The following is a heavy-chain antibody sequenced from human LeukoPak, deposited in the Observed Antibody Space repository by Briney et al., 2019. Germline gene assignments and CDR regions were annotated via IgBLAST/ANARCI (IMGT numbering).Heavy chain of an antibody. Sequence: PSETLSLTCAVSGGSISSSNWWSWVRQPPGKGLEWIGEIYHSGSTNYNPSLKSRVTISVDKSKNQFSLKLSSVTAADMAVYYCARVTVVVPAAMSWFDPWGQGTLVTVSS. CDR1: GGSISSSNW. J-gene: IGHJ5*02. V-gene: IGHV4-4*02. D-gene: IGHD2-2*01. CDR3: ARVTVVVPAAMSWFDP. CDR2: IYHSGST.